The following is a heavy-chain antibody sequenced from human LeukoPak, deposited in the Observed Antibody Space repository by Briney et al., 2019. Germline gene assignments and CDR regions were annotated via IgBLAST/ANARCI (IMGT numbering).Heavy chain of an antibody. CDR1: GGSFSGYY. Sequence: SETLSLTCAVYGGSFSGYYWSWIRQPPGKGLELIGEINHSGSTNYNPSLKSRVTISVDTSKNQFSLKLYSVTAADTAVYYCARHGLKLVGASTIYFDNWGQGTLVTVSS. CDR3: ARHGLKLVGASTIYFDN. CDR2: INHSGST. D-gene: IGHD1-26*01. J-gene: IGHJ4*02. V-gene: IGHV4-34*01.